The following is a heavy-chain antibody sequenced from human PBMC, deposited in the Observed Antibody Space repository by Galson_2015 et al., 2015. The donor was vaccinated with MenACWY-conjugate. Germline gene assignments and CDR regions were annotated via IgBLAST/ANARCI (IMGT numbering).Heavy chain of an antibody. Sequence: SLRLSCAASGFTFSDYDMSWIRQAPGKGLEWVSYISTSGSYTNYADSVKGRFTISRDNAKNSLYLQMKSLRAEDTAVYYCARGQFSSDYWGQGTLVTVSS. D-gene: IGHD2-15*01. J-gene: IGHJ4*02. CDR1: GFTFSDYD. CDR3: ARGQFSSDY. CDR2: ISTSGSYT. V-gene: IGHV3-11*05.